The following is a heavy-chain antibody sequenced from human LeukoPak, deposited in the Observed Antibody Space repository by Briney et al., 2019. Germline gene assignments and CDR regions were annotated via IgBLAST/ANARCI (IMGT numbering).Heavy chain of an antibody. Sequence: GGSLRLSCAASGFTFNSYSMNWFRQAPGKGLEWVSSISSSSRFIYYADSVKGRFTISRDNAKNSLYLQMTSLRAADTAVYYCARSRTTVTPRRPSSYMDVWGKGTTVTISS. J-gene: IGHJ6*03. V-gene: IGHV3-21*01. D-gene: IGHD4-17*01. CDR2: ISSSSRFI. CDR1: GFTFNSYS. CDR3: ARSRTTVTPRRPSSYMDV.